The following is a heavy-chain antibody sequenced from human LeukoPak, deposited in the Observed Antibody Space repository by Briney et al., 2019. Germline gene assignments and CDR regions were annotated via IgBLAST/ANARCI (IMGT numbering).Heavy chain of an antibody. D-gene: IGHD2-8*02. CDR3: ARHFTDDAFDI. J-gene: IGHJ3*02. CDR1: GGSISSYY. CDR2: IYYSGST. Sequence: PSETLSLTCTVSGGSISSYYWSWIRQPPGKGLEWIGYIYYSGSTNYNPSLKSRVTISVDTSKNEFALKLSSVTAADTAVYYCARHFTDDAFDIWGQGTMATVSS. V-gene: IGHV4-59*01.